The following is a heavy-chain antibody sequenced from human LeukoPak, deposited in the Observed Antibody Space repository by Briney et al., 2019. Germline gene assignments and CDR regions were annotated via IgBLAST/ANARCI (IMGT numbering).Heavy chain of an antibody. Sequence: GGSLRLSCVAPGFTFSSYSMNWVRQAPGKGLEWVSSISRTSTYIYYADSMKGRFTISRDNAKNSLYLQLNSLRDEDTAVYYCASSGCGGDCYSEKTYYLDYWGQGTLVAVSS. D-gene: IGHD2-21*02. CDR2: ISRTSTYI. CDR1: GFTFSSYS. CDR3: ASSGCGGDCYSEKTYYLDY. J-gene: IGHJ4*02. V-gene: IGHV3-21*01.